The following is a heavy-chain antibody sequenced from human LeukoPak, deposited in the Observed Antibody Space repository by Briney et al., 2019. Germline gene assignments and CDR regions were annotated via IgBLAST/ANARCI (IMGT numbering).Heavy chain of an antibody. Sequence: GGSLRLSCAASGFPFSSYSMTWVRQAPGKGLEWVASIKPDGTTKFYVDSVKGRFTISRDNALNSLYLQMNSLRAEDTAIYYCARSIPYGTTWYGRSDYWGQGTLVTVSS. V-gene: IGHV3-7*03. D-gene: IGHD6-13*01. CDR2: IKPDGTTK. J-gene: IGHJ4*02. CDR3: ARSIPYGTTWYGRSDY. CDR1: GFPFSSYS.